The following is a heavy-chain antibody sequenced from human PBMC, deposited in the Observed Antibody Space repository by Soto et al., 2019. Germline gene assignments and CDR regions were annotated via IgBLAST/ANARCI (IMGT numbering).Heavy chain of an antibody. CDR3: ASDLVGASDSYGLDV. D-gene: IGHD1-26*01. Sequence: WGSLRLSCAASGFTFINYGIHFFRHSPFKWLEWVAIIWHDGNNKYYADSVRGRFIISRDNSKNRLHLQMNSLRAEDTAVYYCASDLVGASDSYGLDVWGQGTPVTVSS. CDR1: GFTFINYG. CDR2: IWHDGNNK. V-gene: IGHV3-33*01. J-gene: IGHJ6*02.